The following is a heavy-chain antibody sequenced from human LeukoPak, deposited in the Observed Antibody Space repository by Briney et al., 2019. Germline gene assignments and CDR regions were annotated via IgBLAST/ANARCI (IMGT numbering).Heavy chain of an antibody. V-gene: IGHV1-24*01. CDR3: ATASEWELPERVFDY. Sequence: ASVKVSCKVFGDTLTDLSIHWVRQAPGKGLEWMGGFDPEDGEIVYPQKFQGRVTMTKDTSSDTAYMELSSLRSEDTAVYYCATASEWELPERVFDYWGQGTLVTVSS. J-gene: IGHJ4*02. D-gene: IGHD1-26*01. CDR1: GDTLTDLS. CDR2: FDPEDGEI.